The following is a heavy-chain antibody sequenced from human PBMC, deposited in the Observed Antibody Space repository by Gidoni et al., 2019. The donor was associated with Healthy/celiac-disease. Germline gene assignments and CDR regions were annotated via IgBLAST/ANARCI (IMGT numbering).Heavy chain of an antibody. CDR3: ARLGGGHRQWLNFDY. J-gene: IGHJ4*02. CDR2: IYYSGST. D-gene: IGHD6-19*01. V-gene: IGHV4-39*01. Sequence: QLQLQESGPGLVKPSETLSLTRTVSGGPISSSSYYWGWIRQPPGKGLEWIGSIYYSGSTYYNPSLKSRVTISVDTSKNQFSLKLSSVTAADTAVYYCARLGGGHRQWLNFDYWGQGTLVTVSS. CDR1: GGPISSSSYY.